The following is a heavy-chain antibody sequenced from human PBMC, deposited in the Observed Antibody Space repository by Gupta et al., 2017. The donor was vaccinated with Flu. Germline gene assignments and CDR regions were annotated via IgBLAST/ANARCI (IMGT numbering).Heavy chain of an antibody. D-gene: IGHD3-3*01. J-gene: IGHJ3*02. V-gene: IGHV3-48*03. CDR2: ISSRDTI. Sequence: GFNFSSYEMIWVRQDPGKGLEWVSYISSRDTIYYADSVRGQVTSSRDNAKYTLYRQMNSLRAEDTAVYYCAFGGRGAFDIWGQGTMGTVSS. CDR3: AFGGRGAFDI. CDR1: GFNFSSYE.